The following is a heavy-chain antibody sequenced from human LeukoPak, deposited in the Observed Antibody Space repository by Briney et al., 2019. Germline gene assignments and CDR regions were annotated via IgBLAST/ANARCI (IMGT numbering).Heavy chain of an antibody. CDR1: GYTFSNYW. Sequence: GESLKISCKGSGYTFSNYWIGWVRQMPGKGLEWMGIIYPGDSETRYSPSFQGQVILSADKSISTAYVQWSSLRASDTAMYYCARFLYGHYSHYFDYWGQGSLVTVSS. CDR2: IYPGDSET. V-gene: IGHV5-51*01. CDR3: ARFLYGHYSHYFDY. D-gene: IGHD4-17*01. J-gene: IGHJ4*02.